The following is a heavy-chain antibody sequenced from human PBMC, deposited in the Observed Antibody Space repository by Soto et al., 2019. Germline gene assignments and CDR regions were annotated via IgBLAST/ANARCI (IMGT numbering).Heavy chain of an antibody. D-gene: IGHD3-10*01. Sequence: GTRWGRQAPGQGPEWLGWISPHKGNTNYAQNFQGRVTLTTDTSTSTAYMEMRSLRSDDTALYFCARDLDPSWSHNPYYLRQGPLGT. CDR1: G. J-gene: IGHJ4*02. CDR3: ARDLDPSWSHNPYY. CDR2: ISPHKGNT. V-gene: IGHV1-18*01.